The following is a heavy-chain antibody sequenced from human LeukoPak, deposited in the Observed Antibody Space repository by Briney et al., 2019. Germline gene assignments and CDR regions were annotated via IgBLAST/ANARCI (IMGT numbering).Heavy chain of an antibody. CDR3: ARRGYSYGQECFQH. D-gene: IGHD5-18*01. Sequence: GGSLRLPCAASGFTFSSYSMNWVRQAPGKGLEWVSSISSSSSYIYYADSVKGRFTISRDNAKNSLYLQMNSLRAEDTAVYYCARRGYSYGQECFQHWGQGTLVTVSS. J-gene: IGHJ1*01. CDR1: GFTFSSYS. V-gene: IGHV3-21*01. CDR2: ISSSSSYI.